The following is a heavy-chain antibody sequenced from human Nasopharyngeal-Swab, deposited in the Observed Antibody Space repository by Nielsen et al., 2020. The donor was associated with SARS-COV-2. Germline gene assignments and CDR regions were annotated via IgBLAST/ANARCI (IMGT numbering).Heavy chain of an antibody. CDR2: IYHIGNT. CDR3: ATSGSSVTAGVNMDV. Sequence: WIRPRQGKGLDWVGEIYHIGNTNYNTSLKSRFSISLVKSKNQVSQNMTSVTAADTAVYYCATSGSSVTAGVNMDVWGKGTTVTSP. J-gene: IGHJ6*03. V-gene: IGHV4-4*02. D-gene: IGHD6-13*01.